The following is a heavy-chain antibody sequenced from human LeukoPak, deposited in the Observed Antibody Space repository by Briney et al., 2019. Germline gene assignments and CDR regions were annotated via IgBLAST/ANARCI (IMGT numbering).Heavy chain of an antibody. CDR1: GGTFSSYA. J-gene: IGHJ4*02. CDR3: ARGAAAVAPTDY. CDR2: IIPILGIA. Sequence: SVTVSCKASGGTFSSYAISWVRQAPGQGLEWMGRIIPILGIANYAQKFQGRVTITADKSTSTAYMELSSLSSEDTTVYYCARGAAAVAPTDYWGQGTLVTVSS. D-gene: IGHD6-13*01. V-gene: IGHV1-69*04.